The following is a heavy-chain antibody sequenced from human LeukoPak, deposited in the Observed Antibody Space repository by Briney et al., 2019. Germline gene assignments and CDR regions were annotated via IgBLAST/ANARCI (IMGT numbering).Heavy chain of an antibody. D-gene: IGHD1-26*01. CDR2: IYTSGST. V-gene: IGHV4-61*02. Sequence: SETLSLTCTVSGGSISSGSYYWSWIRHPAGKGLEWIGRIYTSGSTNYNPSLKSRVTISVDTSKNQFSLKLSSVTAADTAVYYCARAVSGSYFDYWGQGTLVTVPS. CDR1: GGSISSGSYY. CDR3: ARAVSGSYFDY. J-gene: IGHJ4*02.